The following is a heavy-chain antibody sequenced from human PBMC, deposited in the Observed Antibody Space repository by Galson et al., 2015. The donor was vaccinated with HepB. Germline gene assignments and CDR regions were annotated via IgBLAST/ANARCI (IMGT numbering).Heavy chain of an antibody. CDR2: ISAYNGNT. V-gene: IGHV1-18*04. Sequence: SVKVSCKASGYTFTSYGISWVRQAPGQGLEWMGWISAYNGNTNYAQKLQGRVTMTTDTSTSTAYMELRSLRSDDTAVYYCARTPGEEQWPDSPWGHWYFDLWGRGTLVTVSS. CDR1: GYTFTSYG. CDR3: ARTPGEEQWPDSPWGHWYFDL. J-gene: IGHJ2*01. D-gene: IGHD6-19*01.